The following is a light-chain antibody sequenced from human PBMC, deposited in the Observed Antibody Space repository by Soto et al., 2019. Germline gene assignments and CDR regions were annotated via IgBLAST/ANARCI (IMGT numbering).Light chain of an antibody. CDR1: QAISNY. Sequence: DIQMTQSPSAMSASVGDRVIITCRSSQAISNYLAWFQQEPGQAPKRLIYAASTLQSGVPSRFSGSGSGTDFTLTISSLQPEDVAAYYCQKYNSAPLTFGQGTKVDIK. J-gene: IGKJ1*01. V-gene: IGKV1-27*01. CDR3: QKYNSAPLT. CDR2: AAS.